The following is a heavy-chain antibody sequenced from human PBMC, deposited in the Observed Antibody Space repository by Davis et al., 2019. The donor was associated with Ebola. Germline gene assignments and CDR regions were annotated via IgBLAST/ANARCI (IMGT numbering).Heavy chain of an antibody. V-gene: IGHV5-51*01. CDR1: GYSFSSYW. CDR3: ARRPAVVMGAMDV. CDR2: IYPGDSDT. Sequence: GESLKISCKGSGYSFSSYWIAWVRQMPGKGLEWMGIIYPGDSDTRYSPSFQGQVTIPADKSISTVHLQWSSLKASDTAMYYCARRPAVVMGAMDVWGKGTTVTVS. J-gene: IGHJ6*03. D-gene: IGHD3-22*01.